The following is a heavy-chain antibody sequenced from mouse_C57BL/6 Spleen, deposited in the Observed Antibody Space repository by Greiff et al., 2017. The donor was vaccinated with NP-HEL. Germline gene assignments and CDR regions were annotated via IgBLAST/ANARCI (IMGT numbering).Heavy chain of an antibody. CDR3: ASYYDYDEANFDY. Sequence: VKLMESGPELVKPGASVKISCKASGYSFTSYYIHWVKQRPGQGLEWIGWIYPGSGNTKYNEKFKGKATLTADTSSSTAYMQLSSLTSEDSAVYYCASYYDYDEANFDYWGQGTTLTVSS. J-gene: IGHJ2*01. CDR1: GYSFTSYY. D-gene: IGHD2-4*01. CDR2: IYPGSGNT. V-gene: IGHV1-66*01.